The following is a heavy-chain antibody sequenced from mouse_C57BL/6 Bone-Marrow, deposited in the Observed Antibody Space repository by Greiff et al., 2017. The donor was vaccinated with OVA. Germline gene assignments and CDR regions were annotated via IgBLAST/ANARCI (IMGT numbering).Heavy chain of an antibody. V-gene: IGHV5-16*01. J-gene: IGHJ1*03. CDR2: INYDGSST. D-gene: IGHD1-1*01. CDR1: GFTFSDYY. Sequence: DVKLVESEGGLVQPGSSMKLSCTASGFTFSDYYMAWVRQVPEKGLEWVANINYDGSSTYYLDSLKSRFIISRDNAKNILYLQMSSLKSEDTATYYCARGYYGSSYVRYFDVWGTGTTVTVSS. CDR3: ARGYYGSSYVRYFDV.